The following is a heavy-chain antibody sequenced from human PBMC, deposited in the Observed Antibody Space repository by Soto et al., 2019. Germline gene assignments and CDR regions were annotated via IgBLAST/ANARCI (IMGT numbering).Heavy chain of an antibody. CDR1: GFSLSTNKVS. V-gene: IGHV2-5*02. J-gene: IGHJ4*02. CDR3: AHRDGARFYFDY. CDR2: IYWDDDK. Sequence: QITLKESGPTVVKPTQTLTLTYTLSGFSLSTNKVSVGWIRQPPGKALEWLALIYWDDDKRYSPSLKNRLTITKDTSKNQVVLTMTNMDPGDTATYYCAHRDGARFYFDYWGQGTLVTVTS.